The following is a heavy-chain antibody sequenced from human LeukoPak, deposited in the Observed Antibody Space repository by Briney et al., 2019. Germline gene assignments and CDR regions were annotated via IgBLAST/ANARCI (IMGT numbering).Heavy chain of an antibody. CDR3: ATWDDYNDGSGYYSASDI. D-gene: IGHD3-22*01. CDR1: GGTFSRYA. CDR2: IIPILGIA. V-gene: IGHV1-69*04. Sequence: ASVKVSCKASGGTFSRYALTWVRQAPGQGLEWMGRIIPILGIANYAQKFQGRVTITADTSTTTAYMELSSLRSEDTAVYYCATWDDYNDGSGYYSASDIWGQGTMVTVSS. J-gene: IGHJ3*02.